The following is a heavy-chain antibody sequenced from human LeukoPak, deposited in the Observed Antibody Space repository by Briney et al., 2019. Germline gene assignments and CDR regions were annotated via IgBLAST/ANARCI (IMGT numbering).Heavy chain of an antibody. J-gene: IGHJ4*02. CDR3: VWVSPPAG. Sequence: GASLRLSCAPSGFSFIIYWMHWARHAPGKGLVWVSRINRDGSTTNYADSVKGRFTISRDNAKNTLYLQMNSVRAEDTAVYYSVWVSPPAGWGQGTLVTVSS. CDR2: INRDGSTT. V-gene: IGHV3-74*01. CDR1: GFSFIIYW. D-gene: IGHD3-16*01.